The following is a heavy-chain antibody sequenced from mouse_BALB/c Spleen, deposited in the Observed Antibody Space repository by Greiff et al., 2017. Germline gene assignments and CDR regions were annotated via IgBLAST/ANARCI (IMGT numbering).Heavy chain of an antibody. J-gene: IGHJ3*01. V-gene: IGHV5-17*02. CDR2: ISSGSSTI. D-gene: IGHD1-1*01. CDR3: ARSDGSSYPFAY. Sequence: EVMLVESGGGLVQPGGSRKLSCAASGFTFSSFGMHWVRQAPEKGLEWVAYISSGSSTIYYADTVKGRFTISRDNPKNTLFLQMTSLRSEDTAMYYCARSDGSSYPFAYWGQGTLVTVSA. CDR1: GFTFSSFG.